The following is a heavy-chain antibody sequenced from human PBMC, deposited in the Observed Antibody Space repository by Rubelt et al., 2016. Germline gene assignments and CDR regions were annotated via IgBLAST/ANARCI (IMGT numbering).Heavy chain of an antibody. J-gene: IGHJ4*02. CDR3: ARLLQLWPFDY. CDR1: GYSFTSYW. D-gene: IGHD5-18*01. V-gene: IGHV5-51*01. Sequence: EVQLVQPGAEVKKPGESLKISCKGSGYSFTSYWIGWVRQMPGKGLEWMGIIYPGDSDTRYSPPFQGQAPISAAKSISTAYLQGSSLKASDTAMYYCARLLQLWPFDYWGQGTLVTVSS. CDR2: IYPGDSDT.